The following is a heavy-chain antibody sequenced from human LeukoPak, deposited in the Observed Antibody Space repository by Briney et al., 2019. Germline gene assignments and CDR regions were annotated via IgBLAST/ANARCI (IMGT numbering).Heavy chain of an antibody. CDR2: INPSGGST. CDR3: ARSLYDFWSGYYGPFHPNDY. CDR1: GYTFTSYY. Sequence: GASVKVSCKASGYTFTSYYMHWVRQAPGQGLEWMGIINPSGGSTSYAQKFQGRVTMTRDMSTSTVYMELSSLRSEDTAVYYCARSLYDFWSGYYGPFHPNDYWGQGTLVTVSS. J-gene: IGHJ4*02. D-gene: IGHD3-3*01. V-gene: IGHV1-46*01.